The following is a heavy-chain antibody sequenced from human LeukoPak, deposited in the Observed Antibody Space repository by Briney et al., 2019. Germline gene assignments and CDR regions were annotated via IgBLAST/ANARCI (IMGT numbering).Heavy chain of an antibody. CDR2: ISKSGDHT. CDR1: GFTFSSYA. Sequence: GGSLRLSCAASGFTFSSYAMSWVRQAPGKGLEWVSAISKSGDHTYYAASAKGRFTIYRDNSKNTQYLQMNSLRAEDTAVYYCATSWGPDTSAFRWGRDGMDVWGQGTTVIVS. CDR3: ATSWGPDTSAFRWGRDGMDV. D-gene: IGHD3-16*01. J-gene: IGHJ6*02. V-gene: IGHV3-23*01.